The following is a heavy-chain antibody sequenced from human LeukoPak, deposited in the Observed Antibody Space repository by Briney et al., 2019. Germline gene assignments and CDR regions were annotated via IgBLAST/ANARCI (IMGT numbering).Heavy chain of an antibody. Sequence: PSETLSLTCTVSGGSISNYYWTWIRQPPGKGLEWIGYIYYTGATSYNPSLKSRVTISVDTSKNQFSLKLTSVTAADTAVYYCAKYGGSGWVIDYWGQGTLVTVPS. CDR2: IYYTGAT. CDR1: GGSISNYY. J-gene: IGHJ4*02. V-gene: IGHV4-59*08. CDR3: AKYGGSGWVIDY. D-gene: IGHD6-19*01.